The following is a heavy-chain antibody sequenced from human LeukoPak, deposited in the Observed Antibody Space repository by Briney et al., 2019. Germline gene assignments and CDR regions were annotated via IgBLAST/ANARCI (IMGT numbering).Heavy chain of an antibody. Sequence: SEILSLACTVSGGSISSGGYCWSWIRQHPGKGLEWIGYIYYSGSTYYNPSLKSRVTISVDTSKNQFSLKLSSVTAADTAVYYCARGLNYYDSSGYSNWFDPWGQGTLVTVSS. V-gene: IGHV4-31*03. CDR2: IYYSGST. J-gene: IGHJ5*02. CDR1: GGSISSGGYC. CDR3: ARGLNYYDSSGYSNWFDP. D-gene: IGHD3-22*01.